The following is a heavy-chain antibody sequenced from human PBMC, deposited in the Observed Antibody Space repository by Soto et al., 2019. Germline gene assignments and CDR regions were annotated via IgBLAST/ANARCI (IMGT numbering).Heavy chain of an antibody. CDR1: GFTFSSYG. J-gene: IGHJ4*02. V-gene: IGHV3-33*01. CDR3: ARDREEYQLLSVLLFDY. CDR2: IWYDGSNK. D-gene: IGHD2-2*01. Sequence: PGGSLRLSCAASGFTFSSYGMHWVRQAPGKGLEWVAVIWYDGSNKYYAGSVKGRFTISRDNSKNTLYLQMNSLRAEDTAVYYCARDREEYQLLSVLLFDYWGQGTLVTVSS.